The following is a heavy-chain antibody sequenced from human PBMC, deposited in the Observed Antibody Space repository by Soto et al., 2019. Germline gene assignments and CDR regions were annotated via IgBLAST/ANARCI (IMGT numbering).Heavy chain of an antibody. Sequence: EVQLLESGGGLVQPGGSLRLSCAASGFTFSDCAMSWVRQAPGKGLNWVSGISGSGGSTYYADSVKGRFTISRDNSKNTLYLQMNSLRAEDTAVYYCAKDSRSSSWYGNYWGQGTLVTVSS. CDR1: GFTFSDCA. D-gene: IGHD6-13*01. CDR2: ISGSGGST. CDR3: AKDSRSSSWYGNY. J-gene: IGHJ4*02. V-gene: IGHV3-23*01.